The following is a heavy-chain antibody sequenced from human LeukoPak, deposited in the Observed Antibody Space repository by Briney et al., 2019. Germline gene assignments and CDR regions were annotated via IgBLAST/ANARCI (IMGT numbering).Heavy chain of an antibody. V-gene: IGHV3-7*01. CDR1: GFTFSSYW. J-gene: IGHJ4*02. CDR2: VKQDGSEK. CDR3: ARARIAAASPISDY. D-gene: IGHD6-13*01. Sequence: GGSLRLSCAASGFTFSSYWMGWVRQAPGKGLEWVANVKQDGSEKYYVDSVKGRFTISRDNAKNSLYLQMNSLRAEDTAVYYCARARIAAASPISDYWGQGTLVTVSS.